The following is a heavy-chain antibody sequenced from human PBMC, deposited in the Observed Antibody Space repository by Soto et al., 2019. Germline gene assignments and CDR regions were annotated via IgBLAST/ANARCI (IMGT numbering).Heavy chain of an antibody. V-gene: IGHV1-46*01. Sequence: QVQLVQSGAEVKKPGASVKVSCKASGYTFTSYYMHWVRQAPGQGLEWMGIINPSGGSTSYAQKFQGRVTMTRDTSTSTVYMELSSLRSEDTAVYYCARGIPELLRDGGNVGYWGQGTLVTVSS. D-gene: IGHD2-15*01. CDR1: GYTFTSYY. J-gene: IGHJ4*02. CDR3: ARGIPELLRDGGNVGY. CDR2: INPSGGST.